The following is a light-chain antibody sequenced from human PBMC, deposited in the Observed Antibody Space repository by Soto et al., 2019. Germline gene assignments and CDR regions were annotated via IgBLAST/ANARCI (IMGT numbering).Light chain of an antibody. CDR3: DSYTSSRAYV. Sequence: QSVLTQPPSASGTPGQRVTISCSGSSSNIGSNTVNWYQQLPGTAPKLLIYSNNQRPSGVSNRFSGSKSGNTASLTISGLQAEDEADYYCDSYTSSRAYVFGIGTKLTVL. CDR1: SSNIGSNT. J-gene: IGLJ1*01. V-gene: IGLV1-44*01. CDR2: SNN.